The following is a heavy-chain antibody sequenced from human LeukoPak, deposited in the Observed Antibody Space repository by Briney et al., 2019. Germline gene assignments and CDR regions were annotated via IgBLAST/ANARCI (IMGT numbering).Heavy chain of an antibody. J-gene: IGHJ2*01. CDR3: ARRIAARPHLLWWYFDL. CDR1: GGSISSSSYY. V-gene: IGHV4-39*01. D-gene: IGHD6-6*01. Sequence: SETLSLTCTVSGGSISSSSYYWGWIRQPPGKGLEWIGSIYYSGSTYYNPSLKSRVTISVDTSKTQVSLKLSSMTAADTAVYHCARRIAARPHLLWWYFDLWGRGTLVTVSS. CDR2: IYYSGST.